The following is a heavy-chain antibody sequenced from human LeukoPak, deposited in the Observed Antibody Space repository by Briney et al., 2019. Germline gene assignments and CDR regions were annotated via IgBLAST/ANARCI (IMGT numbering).Heavy chain of an antibody. CDR2: ISGSGGST. V-gene: IGHV3-23*01. CDR3: AKDNGDYVGYFDY. D-gene: IGHD4-17*01. CDR1: GFTFSNYA. J-gene: IGHJ4*02. Sequence: PGGSLRLSCAASGFTFSNYAMNWVRQAPGKGLEWVSVISGSGGSTYYADSVKGRFTISRDNSKNTLYLQMNSLRAEDTAVYYCAKDNGDYVGYFDYWGQGTLLTVSS.